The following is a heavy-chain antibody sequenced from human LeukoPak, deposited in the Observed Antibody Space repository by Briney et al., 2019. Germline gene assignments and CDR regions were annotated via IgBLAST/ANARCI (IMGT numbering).Heavy chain of an antibody. J-gene: IGHJ4*02. V-gene: IGHV1-69*04. Sequence: ASVEVSCKASGGTFSSYAISWVRQAPGQGLEWMGRIIPILGIANYAQKFQGRVTITADKSTSTAYMELSSLRSEDTAVYYCARYSPALGGSGSYGYWGQGTLVTVSS. D-gene: IGHD3-10*01. CDR2: IIPILGIA. CDR3: ARYSPALGGSGSYGY. CDR1: GGTFSSYA.